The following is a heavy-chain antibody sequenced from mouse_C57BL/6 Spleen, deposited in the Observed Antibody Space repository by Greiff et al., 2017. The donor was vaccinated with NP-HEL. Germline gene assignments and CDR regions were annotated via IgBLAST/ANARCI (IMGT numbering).Heavy chain of an antibody. CDR3: ATGLRLDY. D-gene: IGHD2-4*01. J-gene: IGHJ2*01. CDR1: GYTFTDYN. V-gene: IGHV1-18*01. Sequence: EVQLVESGPELVKPGASVKIPCKASGYTFTDYNMDWVKQSHGKSLEWIGDINPNNGGTIYNQKFKGKATLTVDKSSSTAYMELRSLTSEDTAVYYCATGLRLDYWGQGTTLTVSS. CDR2: INPNNGGT.